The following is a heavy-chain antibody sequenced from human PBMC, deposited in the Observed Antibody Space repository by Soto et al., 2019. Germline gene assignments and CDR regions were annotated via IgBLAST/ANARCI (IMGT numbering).Heavy chain of an antibody. CDR3: ARDYGYCSSTTCYINYFDY. D-gene: IGHD2-2*02. V-gene: IGHV1-3*01. Sequence: ASVKVSCKASGYTFTSFAINWVRQAPGQRLEWMGWINAGNGNTKYSQNFQGRVTITRDTSVSTAYMELSSLRSEDTAVYYCARDYGYCSSTTCYINYFDYWGQGTLVTVSS. CDR1: GYTFTSFA. CDR2: INAGNGNT. J-gene: IGHJ4*02.